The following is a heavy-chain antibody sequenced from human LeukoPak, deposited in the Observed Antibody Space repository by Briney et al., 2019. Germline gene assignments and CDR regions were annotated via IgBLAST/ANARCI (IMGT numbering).Heavy chain of an antibody. Sequence: GGSLRLSCAASGFTFSNYGMHWVRQAPGKGLEWVAVISSDGSNKYYADSVKGRSTISRDNSKNTLFLQMNSLRAEDTAVYYCAKDGLWFGDLTYFDYWGQGTLVTVSS. CDR2: ISSDGSNK. CDR1: GFTFSNYG. J-gene: IGHJ4*02. CDR3: AKDGLWFGDLTYFDY. D-gene: IGHD3-10*01. V-gene: IGHV3-30*18.